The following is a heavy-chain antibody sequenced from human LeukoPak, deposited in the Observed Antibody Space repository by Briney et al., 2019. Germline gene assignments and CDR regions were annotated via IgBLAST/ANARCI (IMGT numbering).Heavy chain of an antibody. V-gene: IGHV3-30-3*01. CDR1: GFTFGSYA. D-gene: IGHD5-24*01. J-gene: IGHJ4*02. CDR3: ARDGDGYNTYYFDY. Sequence: GGSRILSLEALGFTFGSYAWHWFGQAPGRGREGVAVISYDGSNKYYADSVKGRFTISRDNSKNTLYLQMNSLRAEDTAVYYCARDGDGYNTYYFDYWGQGTLVTVSS. CDR2: ISYDGSNK.